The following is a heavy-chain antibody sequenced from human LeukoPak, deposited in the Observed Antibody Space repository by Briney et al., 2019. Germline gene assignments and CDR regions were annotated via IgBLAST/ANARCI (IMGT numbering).Heavy chain of an antibody. CDR2: ISSSSSYI. CDR1: GFTFSSYS. J-gene: IGHJ4*02. CDR3: ARGTGIAVAGYRI. V-gene: IGHV3-21*01. D-gene: IGHD6-19*01. Sequence: PGGSLRLSCAASGFTFSSYSMNWVRQAPGKGLEWVSSISSSSSYIYYADSVKGRFTISRDNAKNSLYLQMNILRAEDTAVYYCARGTGIAVAGYRIWGQGTLVTVSS.